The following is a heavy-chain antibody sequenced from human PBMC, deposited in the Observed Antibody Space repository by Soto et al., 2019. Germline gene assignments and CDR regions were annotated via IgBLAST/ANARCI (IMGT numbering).Heavy chain of an antibody. CDR2: IYFSGST. CDR1: GGSISSYY. D-gene: IGHD4-17*01. V-gene: IGHV4-59*08. J-gene: IGHJ4*02. CDR3: ARWSTVMGVWLLDY. Sequence: TLSLTCTVSGGSISSYYWSWIRQPPGKGLEWIGYIYFSGSTNYNPSLKSRVTISVDTSKNQFSLKLSSVTAADTAVYYCARWSTVMGVWLLDYWGQGTLVTVSS.